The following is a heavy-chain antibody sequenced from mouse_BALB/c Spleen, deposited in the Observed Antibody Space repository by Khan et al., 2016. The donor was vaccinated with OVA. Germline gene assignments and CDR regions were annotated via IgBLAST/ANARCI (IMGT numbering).Heavy chain of an antibody. D-gene: IGHD2-2*01. CDR1: GFDFSRYW. Sequence: EVKLLESGGGRVQPGGSLKLSCAASGFDFSRYWMSWVRQAPGKGLEWIGEINPDSSTINYTPSLKDKFIISRDNAKNTLYLQMSKGRSEDTALYYCARGLRRYYYARDYWGQGTSVTVSS. CDR2: INPDSSTI. CDR3: ARGLRRYYYARDY. V-gene: IGHV4-1*02. J-gene: IGHJ4*01.